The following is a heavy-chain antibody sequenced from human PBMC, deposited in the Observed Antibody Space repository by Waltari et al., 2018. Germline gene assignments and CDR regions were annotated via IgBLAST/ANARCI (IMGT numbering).Heavy chain of an antibody. Sequence: EVQLVESGGGLVQPGRSLRLSCTASGFTFGDYAMSWVRQAPGKGLEWVGFIRSKAYGGTTEYAPSGKGRFTISRHDSKSIAYLQMNSLKTEDTAVYYCTRGVWYFDYWGQGTLVTVSS. CDR1: GFTFGDYA. J-gene: IGHJ4*02. V-gene: IGHV3-49*04. CDR3: TRGVWYFDY. CDR2: IRSKAYGGTT.